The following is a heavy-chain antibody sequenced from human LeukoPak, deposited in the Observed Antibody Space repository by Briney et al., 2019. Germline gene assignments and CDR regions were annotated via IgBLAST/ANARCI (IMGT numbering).Heavy chain of an antibody. CDR1: GYTFTGYY. V-gene: IGHV1-2*02. J-gene: IGHJ4*02. CDR3: ARVYHGYSYGIHFDY. CDR2: INPNSGGT. Sequence: ASVKVSCTASGYTFTGYYMPWVRQAPGQGLEWMGWINPNSGGTKYAQKFQGRVTMTRDTSISTAYIALSRLRSDDTAVYYCARVYHGYSYGIHFDYCGQGTLVTVSS. D-gene: IGHD5-18*01.